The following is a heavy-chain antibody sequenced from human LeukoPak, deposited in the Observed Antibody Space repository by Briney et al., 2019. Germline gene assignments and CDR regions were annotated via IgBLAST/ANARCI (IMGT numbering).Heavy chain of an antibody. J-gene: IGHJ5*02. CDR2: ISYDGSNK. CDR3: ARGSGVLLWFGERDWFDP. D-gene: IGHD3-10*01. V-gene: IGHV3-30*04. CDR1: GFTFSSYA. Sequence: PGGSLRLSCAASGFTFSSYARHWVRQAPGKGLKRVAVISYDGSNKYYADPVKGRFTISRDNSKNTLYLQMNSLRAEDTAVYYGARGSGVLLWFGERDWFDPWGQGTLVTVSS.